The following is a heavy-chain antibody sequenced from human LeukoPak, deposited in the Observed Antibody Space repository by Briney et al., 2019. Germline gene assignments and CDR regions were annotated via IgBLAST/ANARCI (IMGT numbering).Heavy chain of an antibody. Sequence: SETLSLTCAVSGGSISSSNWWSWVRQPPGKGLEWIGEIHHSGSTYYNPSLKSRVTISVDKSKNQFSLKLSSVTAADTAVYYCARYDTAIGYFDYWGQGTLVTVSS. CDR3: ARYDTAIGYFDY. V-gene: IGHV4-4*02. CDR1: GGSISSSNW. J-gene: IGHJ4*02. CDR2: IHHSGST. D-gene: IGHD5-18*01.